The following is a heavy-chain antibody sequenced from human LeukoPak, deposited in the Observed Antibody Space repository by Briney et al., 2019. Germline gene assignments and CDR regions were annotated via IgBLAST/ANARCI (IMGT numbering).Heavy chain of an antibody. D-gene: IGHD2-15*01. CDR2: ISAYNGNT. CDR3: AREVVVVVAAIGEEYYFDY. J-gene: IGHJ4*02. CDR1: GYTFTSYG. V-gene: IGHV1-18*01. Sequence: ASVKVSCKASGYTFTSYGISWVRQAPGQGLEWMGRISAYNGNTNYAQKLQGRVTMTTDTSTSTAYMELRSLRSDDTAVYYCAREVVVVVAAIGEEYYFDYWGQGTLVTVSS.